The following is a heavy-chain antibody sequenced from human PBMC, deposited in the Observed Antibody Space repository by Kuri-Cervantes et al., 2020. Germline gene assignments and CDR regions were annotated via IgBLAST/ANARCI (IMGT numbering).Heavy chain of an antibody. CDR2: ISWDGGST. Sequence: GGSLRLSCAASGFTFDDYAMHWVRQAPGKGLEWVSLISWDGGSTYYADSVKGRFTISRDNSKNSLYLQMNSLRTEDTASYYCAKGGYYGGNPEQDAFDIWGQGTMVTVSS. J-gene: IGHJ3*02. CDR1: GFTFDDYA. CDR3: AKGGYYGGNPEQDAFDI. D-gene: IGHD4-23*01. V-gene: IGHV3-43*02.